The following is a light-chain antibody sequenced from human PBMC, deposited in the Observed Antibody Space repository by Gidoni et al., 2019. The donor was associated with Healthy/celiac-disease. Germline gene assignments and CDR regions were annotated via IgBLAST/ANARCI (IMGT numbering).Light chain of an antibody. CDR1: QTVSSY. CDR2: DAS. CDR3: QQRSNWPFMYT. J-gene: IGKJ2*01. V-gene: IGKV3-11*01. Sequence: EIVFTHSPATLSLSPGERATLSCRASQTVSSYLAWYQQKPGQAPRLLIYDASNRATGTPARFSGSGSGTDVTLTISSLEPEDFAVYYCQQRSNWPFMYTFXQXTKLEIK.